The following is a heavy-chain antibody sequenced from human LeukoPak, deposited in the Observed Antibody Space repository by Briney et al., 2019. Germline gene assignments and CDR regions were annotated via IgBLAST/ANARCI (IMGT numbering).Heavy chain of an antibody. CDR1: GGSISSSSYY. D-gene: IGHD4-17*01. Sequence: SETLSFTCTVSGGSISSSSYYWGWIRQPPGKGLEWIGSIYYSGSTYYNPSLKSRVTISVDTSKNQFSLKLSSVTAADTAVYYCARRGDYGEFDYWGQGTLVTVSS. V-gene: IGHV4-39*01. CDR2: IYYSGST. J-gene: IGHJ4*02. CDR3: ARRGDYGEFDY.